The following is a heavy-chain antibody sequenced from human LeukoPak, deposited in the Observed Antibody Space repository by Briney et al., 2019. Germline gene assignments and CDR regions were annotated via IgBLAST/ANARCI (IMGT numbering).Heavy chain of an antibody. J-gene: IGHJ3*02. CDR3: TTRDYGEAFDI. Sequence: GSLGLSCAGSGFTFNSYAMDWVRPAPGKGLEWVSAISGSGGSTYYADSVKGRFTISRDNSKNTLYLQMNSLKTEDTAVYYCTTRDYGEAFDIWGQGTMVTVSS. CDR1: GFTFNSYA. D-gene: IGHD4-17*01. V-gene: IGHV3-23*01. CDR2: ISGSGGST.